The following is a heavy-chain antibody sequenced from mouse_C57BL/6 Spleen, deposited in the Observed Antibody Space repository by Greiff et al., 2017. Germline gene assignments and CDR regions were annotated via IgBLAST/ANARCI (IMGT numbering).Heavy chain of an antibody. CDR1: GYTFTSYW. Sequence: VQLQQPGAELVKPGASVKLSCKASGYTFTSYWMHWVKQRPGQGLEWIGMIHPNSGSTNYNEKLKSKATLPVDKSSSTAYMQLSRLTSEDSAVYYCAPGNWDEGGYAMDYWGQGTSVTVSA. D-gene: IGHD4-1*01. V-gene: IGHV1-64*01. CDR2: IHPNSGST. CDR3: APGNWDEGGYAMDY. J-gene: IGHJ4*01.